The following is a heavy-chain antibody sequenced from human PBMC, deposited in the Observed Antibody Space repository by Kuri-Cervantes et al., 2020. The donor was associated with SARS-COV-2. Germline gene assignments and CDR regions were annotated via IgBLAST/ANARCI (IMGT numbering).Heavy chain of an antibody. Sequence: GESLKISCAASGYTFSDYYMSWIRQAPGKGLEWVSYISSSSSYTNYAGSVKGRFTISRDNAKNSLYLQMNSLRAEDTAVYYCARDLNGGSDYWGQGTLVTVSS. CDR2: ISSSSSYT. J-gene: IGHJ4*02. CDR1: GYTFSDYY. D-gene: IGHD3-10*01. CDR3: ARDLNGGSDY. V-gene: IGHV3-11*05.